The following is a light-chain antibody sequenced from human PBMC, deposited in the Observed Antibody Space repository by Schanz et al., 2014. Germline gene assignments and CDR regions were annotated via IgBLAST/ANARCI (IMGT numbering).Light chain of an antibody. CDR3: MQSLQTPPT. CDR1: QSLLHSDGYTY. V-gene: IGKV2-28*01. J-gene: IGKJ4*01. Sequence: DIVMTQSPLSLPVTPGEPASISCRSSQSLLHSDGYTYLDWYLQKPGQSPQLLIYLGSYRASGVPDRFSGRGSGTDFTLKISRVEAEDVGVYYCMQSLQTPPTFGGGSKVEIK. CDR2: LGS.